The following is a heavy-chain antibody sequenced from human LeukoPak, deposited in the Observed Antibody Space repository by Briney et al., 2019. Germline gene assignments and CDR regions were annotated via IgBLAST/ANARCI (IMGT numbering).Heavy chain of an antibody. D-gene: IGHD5-24*01. CDR1: GYTFTSYD. V-gene: IGHV1-8*01. CDR3: AREDGYNRGLDY. CDR2: MNPNSGNT. J-gene: IGHJ4*02. Sequence: GASVKVSCKASGYTFTSYDINWVRQATGQGLEWMGWMNPNSGNTGYAQKFQGRVTMTTETSTTTAYMELRSLTSDDTAMYFCAREDGYNRGLDYWGQGTLVTVSS.